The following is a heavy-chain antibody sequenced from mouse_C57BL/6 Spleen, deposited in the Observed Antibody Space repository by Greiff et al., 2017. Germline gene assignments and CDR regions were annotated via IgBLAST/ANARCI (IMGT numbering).Heavy chain of an antibody. CDR3: ARDSPYGDFFFDY. Sequence: EVKLMESEGGLVQPGSSMKLSCTASGFTFSDYYMAWVRQVPEKGLEWVANINYDGSSTYYLDSLKSRFIISRDNAKNILYLQMSSLKSEDTATYYCARDSPYGDFFFDYWGQGTTLTVSS. J-gene: IGHJ2*01. CDR2: INYDGSST. CDR1: GFTFSDYY. V-gene: IGHV5-16*01. D-gene: IGHD1-1*02.